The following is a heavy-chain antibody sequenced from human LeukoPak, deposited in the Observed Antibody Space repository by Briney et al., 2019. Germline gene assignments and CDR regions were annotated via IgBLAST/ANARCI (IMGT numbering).Heavy chain of an antibody. D-gene: IGHD1-26*01. CDR3: ARDQEVRGGSNEERVAFDI. V-gene: IGHV3-33*08. CDR2: IWYDGSNK. Sequence: QSGGSLRLSCAASGFTFNSYGMHWVRQAPGKGLEWVAVIWYDGSNKYYADSVKGRFTISRDNSKNTLYLQMNSLRAEDTAVYYCARDQEVRGGSNEERVAFDIWGQGTMVTVSS. J-gene: IGHJ3*02. CDR1: GFTFNSYG.